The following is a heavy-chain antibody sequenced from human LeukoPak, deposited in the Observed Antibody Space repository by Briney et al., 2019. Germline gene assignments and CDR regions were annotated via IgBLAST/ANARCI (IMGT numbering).Heavy chain of an antibody. CDR2: INSDGSRT. CDR1: GFTFSSYG. V-gene: IGHV3-74*01. Sequence: GSLRLSCAASGFTFSSYGMHWVRQVPGKGLVWVSRINSDGSRTNYVDSAKGRFTISRDNAKNTLFLQMNSLGAEDSAVYYCARGNFYSGSGSSPLDYWGQGTVVTVSS. D-gene: IGHD3-10*01. J-gene: IGHJ4*02. CDR3: ARGNFYSGSGSSPLDY.